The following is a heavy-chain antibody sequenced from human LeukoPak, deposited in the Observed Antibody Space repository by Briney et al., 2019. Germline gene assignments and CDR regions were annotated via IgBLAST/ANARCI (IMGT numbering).Heavy chain of an antibody. J-gene: IGHJ6*02. V-gene: IGHV3-30-3*01. CDR3: AREGIPFPYGMDV. Sequence: GRSLRLSCAASGFTFSSYAMHWVRQAPGKGLEWVAVISYDGSNKYYADSVKGRFTISRDNSKNTLYLQMNSLRAEDTAVYYCAREGIPFPYGMDVWGQGTTVTVSS. D-gene: IGHD2-21*01. CDR1: GFTFSSYA. CDR2: ISYDGSNK.